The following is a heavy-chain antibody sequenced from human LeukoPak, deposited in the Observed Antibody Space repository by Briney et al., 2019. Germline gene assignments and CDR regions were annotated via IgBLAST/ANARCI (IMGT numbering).Heavy chain of an antibody. CDR3: GNQCSGGTCPEH. J-gene: IGHJ1*01. Sequence: PGGSLRLSCVTSGFRFDDNAMSWVRQAPGKGLEWVGNIQHNGNIKNYVDSVRGRFTISRENAKNSVYLQMNSLRGEDSAVYFCGNQCSGGTCPEHWGQGTQVTVSS. CDR2: IQHNGNIK. V-gene: IGHV3-7*01. CDR1: GFRFDDNA. D-gene: IGHD2-15*01.